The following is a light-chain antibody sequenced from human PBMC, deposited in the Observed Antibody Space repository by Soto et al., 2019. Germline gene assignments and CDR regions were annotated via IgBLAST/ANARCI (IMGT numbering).Light chain of an antibody. Sequence: DIQMTQSPSTLSASVGDRVTITCRASQSLNNWLAWYQQKPGNAPKLLIYKVSNLESGVPSRFSGSGSGTEFTLTISILQPDDFATYYCQQYNSYSWTFGQGTKVEIK. J-gene: IGKJ1*01. CDR3: QQYNSYSWT. CDR2: KVS. V-gene: IGKV1-5*03. CDR1: QSLNNW.